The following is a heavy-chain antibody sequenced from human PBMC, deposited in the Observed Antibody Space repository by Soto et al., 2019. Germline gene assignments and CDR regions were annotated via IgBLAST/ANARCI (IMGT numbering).Heavy chain of an antibody. V-gene: IGHV3-21*01. CDR2: ISSSSSYI. J-gene: IGHJ6*02. Sequence: EVQLVESGGGLVKPGGSLRLSCAASGFTFSSYSMNWVRQAPGKGLEWVSSISSSSSYIYYADSVKGRFTISRDNAKKSLYLQMNSLRAEDTAVYYCARDKENYYYYGMDVWGQGTTVTVSS. CDR3: ARDKENYYYYGMDV. CDR1: GFTFSSYS.